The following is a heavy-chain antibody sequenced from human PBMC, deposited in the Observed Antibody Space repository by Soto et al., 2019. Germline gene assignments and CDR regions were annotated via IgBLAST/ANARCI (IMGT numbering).Heavy chain of an antibody. CDR3: ARDLGYYDSSGYFDY. J-gene: IGHJ4*02. Sequence: SGGSLRLSCAASGFTFSDHYMSWIRQAPGKGLEWVSYISSSGDIIYYADSVKGRFTIPRDNAKNSLYLQMNSLRAEDTAVYYCARDLGYYDSSGYFDYWGQGTLVTVSS. D-gene: IGHD3-22*01. CDR1: GFTFSDHY. CDR2: ISSSGDII. V-gene: IGHV3-11*01.